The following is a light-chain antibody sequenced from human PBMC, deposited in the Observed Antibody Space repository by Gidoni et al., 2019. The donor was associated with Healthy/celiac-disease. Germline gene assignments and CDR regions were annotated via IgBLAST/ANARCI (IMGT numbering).Light chain of an antibody. V-gene: IGKV3-11*01. CDR2: DAS. CDR1: QSVSSY. Sequence: EIVLTQSPATLSLSPGERATLSCRASQSVSSYLAWYQQKPGQAPRLLIYDASTRATGIPARFSGSGSGTDFTLTISSLEPEDFAVYYCQQRSNWLFTFGPXTKVDIK. J-gene: IGKJ3*01. CDR3: QQRSNWLFT.